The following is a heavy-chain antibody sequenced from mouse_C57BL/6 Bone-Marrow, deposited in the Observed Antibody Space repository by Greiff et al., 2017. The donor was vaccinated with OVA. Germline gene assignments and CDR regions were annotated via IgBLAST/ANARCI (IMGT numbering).Heavy chain of an antibody. D-gene: IGHD2-2*01. CDR1: GYAFSSYW. CDR2: FYTGDGDN. CDR3: ASNGYVFDY. V-gene: IGHV1-80*01. Sequence: QVLLKQSGAELVKPGASVKLSCKASGYAFSSYWMNWGKQRPGEGHGEVVQFYTGDGDNNYNGKLKSKSSLTADKSSSTAYMKLSTLTSEDAAVYFCASNGYVFDYWGQGTTLTVSS. J-gene: IGHJ2*01.